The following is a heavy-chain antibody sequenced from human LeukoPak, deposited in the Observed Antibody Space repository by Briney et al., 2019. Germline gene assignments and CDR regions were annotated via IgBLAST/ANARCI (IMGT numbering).Heavy chain of an antibody. Sequence: GRSLRLSCAASGFTFSSYGMHWVRQAPGKGLEWVAAIWYDADNKYYADSVKGRFTISRDNSKNTLYLQMNSLRAEDTAVYYCAPPRKYYDSSGYWGQGTLVTVSS. CDR2: IWYDADNK. J-gene: IGHJ4*02. D-gene: IGHD3-22*01. V-gene: IGHV3-33*01. CDR3: APPRKYYDSSGY. CDR1: GFTFSSYG.